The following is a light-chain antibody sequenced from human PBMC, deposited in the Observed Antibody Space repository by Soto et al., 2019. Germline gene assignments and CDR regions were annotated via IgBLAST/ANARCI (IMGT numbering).Light chain of an antibody. J-gene: IGLJ1*01. CDR3: VSFAGGTYV. Sequence: QSALTQPPSASGSPGQSVTISCTGTSSDVGAYIFVSWYQQHPGKAPKLTVYDVNRRPPGVPDRFFGSKSGNTASLTVSGLQAEDEADYYCVSFAGGTYVFGTGTKLTVL. V-gene: IGLV2-8*01. CDR1: SSDVGAYIF. CDR2: DVN.